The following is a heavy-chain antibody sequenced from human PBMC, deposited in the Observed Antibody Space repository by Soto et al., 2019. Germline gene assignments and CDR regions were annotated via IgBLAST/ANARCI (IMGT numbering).Heavy chain of an antibody. CDR1: CAYLSTDY. V-gene: IGHV4-4*09. CDR3: ARTEYSKLAHGY. D-gene: IGHD2-2*02. J-gene: IGHJ4*02. Sequence: QVQLQESCPGLVRPSETLSLTCTVSCAYLSTDYGSCIRQPTGKRPEWIGYIFNSGSTNQKPSLNSRVNISEDTSRNPFSLRLRSVPAADTAVYYCARTEYSKLAHGYRGPGTLVTVYS. CDR2: IFNSGST.